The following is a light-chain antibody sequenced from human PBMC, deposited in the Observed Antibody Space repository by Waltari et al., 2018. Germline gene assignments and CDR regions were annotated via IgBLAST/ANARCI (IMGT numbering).Light chain of an antibody. V-gene: IGKV2-29*02. CDR1: QSLLHSNGNTY. CDR3: MQALQTPRT. J-gene: IGKJ1*01. CDR2: RVS. Sequence: DIVMTQTPLSLPVTPGEPASISCRSSQSLLHSNGNTYLYWYLQKPGQPPRLLIYRVSNRFSGVPDRFSGSGSGTYFTLKISRVEAEDVGVYHCMQALQTPRTFGQGTKVEIK.